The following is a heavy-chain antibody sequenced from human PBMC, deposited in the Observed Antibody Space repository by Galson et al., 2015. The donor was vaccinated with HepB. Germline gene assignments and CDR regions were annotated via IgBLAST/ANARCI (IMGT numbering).Heavy chain of an antibody. J-gene: IGHJ4*02. D-gene: IGHD3-22*01. Sequence: SVKVSCKASGYTFTSYYMHWVRQAPGQGLEWMGIINPSGGSTSYAQKFQGRVTMTRDTSTSTVYMELSSLRSEDTAVYYCAKGEYYYDSSGYFFDYWGQGTLVTVSS. CDR1: GYTFTSYY. CDR3: AKGEYYYDSSGYFFDY. CDR2: INPSGGST. V-gene: IGHV1-46*03.